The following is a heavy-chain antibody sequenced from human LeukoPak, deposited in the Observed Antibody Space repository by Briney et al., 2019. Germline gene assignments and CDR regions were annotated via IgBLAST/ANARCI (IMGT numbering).Heavy chain of an antibody. V-gene: IGHV7-4-1*02. CDR3: ARSGYSSGWYTGPGLSQGSYYGMDV. CDR2: INTNTGNP. CDR1: GGTFSSYA. J-gene: IGHJ6*02. Sequence: ASVKVSCKASGGTFSSYAISWVRQAPGQGLEWMGWINTNTGNPTYAQGFTGRFVFSLDTSVSTAYLQISSLKAEDTAVYYCARSGYSSGWYTGPGLSQGSYYGMDVWGQGTTVTVSS. D-gene: IGHD6-19*01.